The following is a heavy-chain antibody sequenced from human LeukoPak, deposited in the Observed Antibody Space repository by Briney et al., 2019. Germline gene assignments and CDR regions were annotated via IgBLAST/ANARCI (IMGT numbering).Heavy chain of an antibody. Sequence: ASVKVSCKASGGTFSSYAISWVRQAPGQGLEWMGGIIPIFGTANYAQKFQGRVTTTRDTSISTAYMELSRLRSDDTALYYCARDKVGTGPTHLDYWGQGALVTVSS. CDR2: IIPIFGTA. CDR1: GGTFSSYA. CDR3: ARDKVGTGPTHLDY. J-gene: IGHJ4*02. V-gene: IGHV1-69*05. D-gene: IGHD1-26*01.